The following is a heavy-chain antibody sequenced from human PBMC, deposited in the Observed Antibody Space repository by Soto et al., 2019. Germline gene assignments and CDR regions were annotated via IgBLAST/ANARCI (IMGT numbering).Heavy chain of an antibody. Sequence: SETLSLTCTVSGGSISSYYWSWIRQPPGKGLEWIGYIYYSGSTNYNPSLKSRVTVSVDTTKNQFSLKLSSVTAADTAMYYCARQSEYYYATGRAAPLYGMDVWGQGTTVTVSS. J-gene: IGHJ6*02. CDR2: IYYSGST. D-gene: IGHD3-10*01. CDR1: GGSISSYY. CDR3: ARQSEYYYATGRAAPLYGMDV. V-gene: IGHV4-59*08.